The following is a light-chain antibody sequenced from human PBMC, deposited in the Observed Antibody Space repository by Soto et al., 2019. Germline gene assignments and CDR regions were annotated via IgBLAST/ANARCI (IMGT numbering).Light chain of an antibody. Sequence: DIQMTQSPSSLSASVGDKVTITCRASQTIRYSLNWYQQKPGKPPKVLIYDASTFQIGAPPRFSGSGSGTDFALTIRGLQPEDFATYYCHQTAGSRTWTFGQGTRVE. CDR2: DAS. V-gene: IGKV1-39*01. J-gene: IGKJ1*01. CDR3: HQTAGSRTWT. CDR1: QTIRYS.